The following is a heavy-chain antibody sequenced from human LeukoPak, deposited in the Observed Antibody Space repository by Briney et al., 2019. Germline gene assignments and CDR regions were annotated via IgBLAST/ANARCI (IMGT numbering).Heavy chain of an antibody. CDR3: ARSGGYSSPEGI. D-gene: IGHD6-13*01. J-gene: IGHJ3*02. CDR1: GGSISSGGYY. CDR2: IYYSGST. Sequence: SETLSLTCTVSGGSISSGGYYWSWIRQHPGKGLEWIGYIYYSGSTYYNPSLKSRVTISVDTSKNQFSLKLSSVTAADTAVYYCARSGGYSSPEGIWGQGTMVTVSS. V-gene: IGHV4-31*03.